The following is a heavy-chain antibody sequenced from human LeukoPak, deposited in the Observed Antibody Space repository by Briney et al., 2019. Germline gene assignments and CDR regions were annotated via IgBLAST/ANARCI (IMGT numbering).Heavy chain of an antibody. CDR1: GYTFTGYY. J-gene: IGHJ4*02. D-gene: IGHD2-15*01. V-gene: IGHV1-2*02. CDR3: ARAEIYVQSRYCSGGTCYRFDY. CDR2: INRNSGDT. Sequence: GASVKVSCKASGYTFTGYYMHWVRQAPGQGLEWMGWINRNSGDTNYAQKFQGRVTMTRDTSISTAYMELSRLTSDGTAVYYCARAEIYVQSRYCSGGTCYRFDYWGQGTLVTVSS.